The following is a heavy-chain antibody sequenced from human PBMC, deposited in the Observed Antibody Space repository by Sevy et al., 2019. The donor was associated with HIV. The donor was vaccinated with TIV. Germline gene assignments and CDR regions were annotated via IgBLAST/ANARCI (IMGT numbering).Heavy chain of an antibody. J-gene: IGHJ3*02. CDR2: INPKSDAP. CDR1: GYTFTDYY. V-gene: IGHV1-2*02. CDR3: ARALYLDSIGYHSAYAFDI. D-gene: IGHD3-22*01. Sequence: ASVKVSCKASGYTFTDYYIHWMRQAPGQGLEWMGWINPKSDAPLYAQKFQGRIIMTTDTSTSTAYTELSRLRSDDTAMYFCARALYLDSIGYHSAYAFDIWAQGTMVTVSS.